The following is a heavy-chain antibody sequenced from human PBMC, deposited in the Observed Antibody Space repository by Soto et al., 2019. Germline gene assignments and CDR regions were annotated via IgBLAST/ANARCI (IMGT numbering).Heavy chain of an antibody. V-gene: IGHV4-34*01. CDR1: GGSFSGFY. CDR2: INHSGSS. J-gene: IGHJ2*01. Sequence: SESLSLTCAVHGGSFSGFYWTWIRQPPGKGLEWIGEINHSGSSNYNPPLKSRVTMSLDTSRNQFSLSMNAVTAAYTAVYYCARMAGPWYFDLWGRGTLVTVSS. CDR3: ARMAGPWYFDL.